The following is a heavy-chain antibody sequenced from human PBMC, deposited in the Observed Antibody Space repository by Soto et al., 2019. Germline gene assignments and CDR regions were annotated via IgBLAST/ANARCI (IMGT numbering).Heavy chain of an antibody. D-gene: IGHD2-15*01. CDR3: AAIVVGATRHSDVDH. J-gene: IGHJ4*02. V-gene: IGHV4-39*01. Sequence: PSETLSLTCSVSGAPISSNDYFWAWIRQPPGRGLEFIASMHASGGTYHASSLKSRAPMSLDTSKDQFSLKLQSVTAADTGTYYCAAIVVGATRHSDVDHWGQGTLVTVSS. CDR2: MHASGGT. CDR1: GAPISSNDYF.